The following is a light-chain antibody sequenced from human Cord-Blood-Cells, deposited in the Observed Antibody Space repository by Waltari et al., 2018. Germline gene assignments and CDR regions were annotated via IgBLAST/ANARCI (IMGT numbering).Light chain of an antibody. CDR1: QSVSSN. V-gene: IGKV3-15*01. CDR2: GAS. Sequence: EIVMKQSPATLSVSPGERATLSCRASQSVSSNLAWYQQKPGQAPRLLIYGASTRATGIPARFIGSGSGTEFTLTISSLQSEDCAVYYCQQYNNWPLTFGGGTKWEIK. CDR3: QQYNNWPLT. J-gene: IGKJ4*01.